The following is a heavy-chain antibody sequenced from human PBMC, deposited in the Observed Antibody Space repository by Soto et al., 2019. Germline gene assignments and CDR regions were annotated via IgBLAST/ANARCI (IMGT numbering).Heavy chain of an antibody. CDR2: INHSGST. J-gene: IGHJ6*03. Sequence: SETLSLTCAVYGGSFSGNYWSWIRQPPGKGLEWIGEINHSGSTNYNPSLKSRVTISVDTSKNQFSLKLSSVTAADTAVYYCARGEEGLHLGELSLYPPHYYYYMDVWGKGTTVTVSS. D-gene: IGHD3-16*02. V-gene: IGHV4-34*01. CDR3: ARGEEGLHLGELSLYPPHYYYYMDV. CDR1: GGSFSGNY.